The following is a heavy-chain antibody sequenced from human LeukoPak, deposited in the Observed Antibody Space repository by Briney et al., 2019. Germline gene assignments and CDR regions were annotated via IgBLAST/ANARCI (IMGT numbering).Heavy chain of an antibody. Sequence: GGSLRLSCAPSGFTFSSYSMNWARQAPGKGREWVSSISSSSSYIYYADSVKGRFTISRDNAKNSLYLQMNSLRAEDTAVYYCARDSGLGYCSGGSCSFDYWGQGTLVTVSS. V-gene: IGHV3-21*01. CDR1: GFTFSSYS. CDR2: ISSSSSYI. CDR3: ARDSGLGYCSGGSCSFDY. J-gene: IGHJ4*02. D-gene: IGHD2-15*01.